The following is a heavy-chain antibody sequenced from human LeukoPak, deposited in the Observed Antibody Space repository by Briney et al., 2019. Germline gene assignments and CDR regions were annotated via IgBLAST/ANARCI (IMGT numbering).Heavy chain of an antibody. CDR2: ISHSGTNT. CDR3: TRGPYCSGGTCYSLGEFDP. J-gene: IGHJ5*02. CDR1: GFTFNKFA. D-gene: IGHD2-15*01. Sequence: GGSLGLSCAASGFTFNKFAMSWVRQAPGKGLDWVSSISHSGTNTYYADSAKGRITISRDNSENTLYLQMNNLRAEDTAVYYCTRGPYCSGGTCYSLGEFDPWGQGTLVTVSS. V-gene: IGHV3-23*01.